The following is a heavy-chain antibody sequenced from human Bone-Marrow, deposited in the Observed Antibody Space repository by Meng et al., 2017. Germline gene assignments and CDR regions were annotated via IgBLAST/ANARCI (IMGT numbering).Heavy chain of an antibody. CDR1: GESISCGGYS. Sequence: QLQLQESGSGPLKPSETLPLICADSGESISCGGYSWSWIRQPPGKGLEWIGYIYHSGSTYFNPSLKSRVTVSVDRSKNQFSLNLSSVTAADTAVYYCARYSSSSLAFDFWGQGTLVTVSS. CDR2: IYHSGST. V-gene: IGHV4-30-2*01. J-gene: IGHJ4*02. CDR3: ARYSSSSLAFDF. D-gene: IGHD6-6*01.